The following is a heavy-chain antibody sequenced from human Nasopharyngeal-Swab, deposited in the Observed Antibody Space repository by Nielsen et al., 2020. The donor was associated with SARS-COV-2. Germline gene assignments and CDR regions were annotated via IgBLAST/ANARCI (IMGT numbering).Heavy chain of an antibody. J-gene: IGHJ6*02. CDR2: IYSGGST. Sequence: GGSLRLSCAASGFTVSSNYMSWVRQAPGKGLEWVSVIYSGGSTYYADSVKGRFTISRDNSKNTLYLQMNSPRAEDTAVYYCARDGQSYGMDVWGQGTTVTVSS. CDR1: GFTVSSNY. V-gene: IGHV3-53*01. CDR3: ARDGQSYGMDV.